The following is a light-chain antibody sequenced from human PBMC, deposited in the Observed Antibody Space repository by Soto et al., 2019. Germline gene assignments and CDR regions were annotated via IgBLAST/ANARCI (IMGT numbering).Light chain of an antibody. CDR3: QSTDSSASYV. CDR2: KNS. CDR1: AVPQRY. V-gene: IGLV3-25*02. J-gene: IGLJ1*01. Sequence: SYDLTQPPSVAVSPGQTARITCAGDAVPQRYASWYQQKPGQAPLLVIYKNSERPSGIPERFSGSSSGTTVTLTITGVQAQDEADYYCQSTDSSASYVFGTGTKVTVL.